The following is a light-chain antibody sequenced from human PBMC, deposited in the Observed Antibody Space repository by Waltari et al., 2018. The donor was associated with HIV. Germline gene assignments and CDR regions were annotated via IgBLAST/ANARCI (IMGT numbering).Light chain of an antibody. CDR3: QSYDSSLSSWI. Sequence: QSVLTQPPSLSGAPGQRVTISCTGSTSNIGAPFDVHWYQQFPGKAPKLPIHGSTLRPSGVPDRFSASTSGSSASLAITGLHLEDEATYYCQSYDSSLSSWIFGGGTKLTVL. CDR2: GST. CDR1: TSNIGAPFD. V-gene: IGLV1-40*01. J-gene: IGLJ2*01.